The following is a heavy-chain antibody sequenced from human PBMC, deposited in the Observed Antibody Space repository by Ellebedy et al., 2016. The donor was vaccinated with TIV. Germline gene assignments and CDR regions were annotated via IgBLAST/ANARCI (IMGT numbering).Heavy chain of an antibody. Sequence: GESLKISXTASGFAFSNYGMHWVRQGPAKGLEWVAVISYDGSRTQYADSVKGRFTVSRDSSKNTVHLQLNSLRAEDTALYYCANDPFYCNDGSCFSGGEPFAFWGLGTLVTVSS. CDR2: ISYDGSRT. CDR3: ANDPFYCNDGSCFSGGEPFAF. J-gene: IGHJ3*01. CDR1: GFAFSNYG. D-gene: IGHD2-15*01. V-gene: IGHV3-30*18.